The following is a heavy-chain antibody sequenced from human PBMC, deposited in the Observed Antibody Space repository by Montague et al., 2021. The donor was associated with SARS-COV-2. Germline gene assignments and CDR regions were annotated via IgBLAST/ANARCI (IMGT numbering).Heavy chain of an antibody. D-gene: IGHD5-12*01. Sequence: SLRLSCAASGFTFSSYAMSWVRQAPGKGLEWVSAISGSGGSTYYADSVKGRFTISRDNSENTLYLQMNSLRAEDTAVYYCAKGRTVVATISPFDYWGQGTLVTVSS. V-gene: IGHV3-23*01. CDR2: ISGSGGST. CDR3: AKGRTVVATISPFDY. CDR1: GFTFSSYA. J-gene: IGHJ4*02.